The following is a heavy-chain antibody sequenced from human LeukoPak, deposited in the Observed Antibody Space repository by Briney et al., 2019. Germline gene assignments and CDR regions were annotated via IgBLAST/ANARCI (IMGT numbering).Heavy chain of an antibody. J-gene: IGHJ4*02. Sequence: ETLSLTCAVYGGSFSGYYWSWIRQTPGKGLEWVSAISGSGGSTYYADSVKGRFTISRDNSKNTLYLQMNSLRAEDTAVYYCAKDHFTGYSSSWYLFDYWGQGTLVTVSS. CDR2: ISGSGGST. CDR3: AKDHFTGYSSSWYLFDY. V-gene: IGHV3-23*01. CDR1: GGSFSGYY. D-gene: IGHD6-13*01.